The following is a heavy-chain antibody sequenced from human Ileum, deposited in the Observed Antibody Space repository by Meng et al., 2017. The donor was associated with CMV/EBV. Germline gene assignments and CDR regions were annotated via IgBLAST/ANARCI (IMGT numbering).Heavy chain of an antibody. D-gene: IGHD3-22*01. V-gene: IGHV3-11*01. CDR1: GFTFSDYY. CDR3: ARARSYYDSRGYYYVY. Sequence: GGSLRLSCAASGFTFSDYYMSWIRQAPGKGLEWVSYISSSGSTIYYADSVKGRFTISRDNAKNSLYLQMNSLRAEDTAVYYCARARSYYDSRGYYYVYWGQGTLVTVSS. J-gene: IGHJ4*02. CDR2: ISSSGSTI.